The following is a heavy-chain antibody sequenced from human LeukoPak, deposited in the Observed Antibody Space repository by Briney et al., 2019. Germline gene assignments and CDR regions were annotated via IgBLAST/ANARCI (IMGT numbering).Heavy chain of an antibody. D-gene: IGHD3-16*02. Sequence: ASVKVSCKASGYTFTGYYMHWVRQAPGQGLEWMGWINPNGGNTGYAQKFQGRVTMTRNTSISTAYMELSSLRSEDTAVYYCARIGLRGVIISRPLDYWGQGTLVTVSS. J-gene: IGHJ4*02. V-gene: IGHV1-8*02. CDR2: INPNGGNT. CDR1: GYTFTGYY. CDR3: ARIGLRGVIISRPLDY.